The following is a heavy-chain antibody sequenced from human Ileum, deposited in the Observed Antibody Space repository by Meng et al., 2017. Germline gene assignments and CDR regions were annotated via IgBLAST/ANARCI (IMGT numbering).Heavy chain of an antibody. Sequence: QVQLVQSGAEVKKPWASVKVSCKASGSTFSNYAMNWGRQAPGQRLEWMGWINAGNGDTKYSQKFQGRVTITRDTSASTGYMELSSLRSEDTAVYYCARFSSGYFFGYWGQGTLVTVSS. CDR1: GSTFSNYA. J-gene: IGHJ4*02. CDR3: ARFSSGYFFGY. D-gene: IGHD3-22*01. V-gene: IGHV1-3*01. CDR2: INAGNGDT.